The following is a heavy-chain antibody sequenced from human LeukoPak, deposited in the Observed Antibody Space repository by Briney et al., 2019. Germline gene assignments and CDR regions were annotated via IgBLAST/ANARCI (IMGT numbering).Heavy chain of an antibody. V-gene: IGHV1-2*04. CDR3: ARAGLLWFGTNLGWFDP. Sequence: GASVKVSCKASGYTFTGYYMHWVRQAPGQGLEWMGWINPNSGGTNYAQKFQGWVTMTRDTSISTAYMELSRLRSDDTAVYYCARAGLLWFGTNLGWFDPWGQGTLVTVSS. CDR1: GYTFTGYY. D-gene: IGHD3-10*01. CDR2: INPNSGGT. J-gene: IGHJ5*02.